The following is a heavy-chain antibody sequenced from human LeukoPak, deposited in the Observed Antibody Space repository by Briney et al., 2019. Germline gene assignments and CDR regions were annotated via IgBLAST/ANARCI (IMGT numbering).Heavy chain of an antibody. Sequence: GASVKVSCKASGYTFTSYYMHWVRQAPGQGPEWMGRINPSGGSTSYAQKFQGRVTMTRDTSTSTLYMELSSLRSEDTAFYYCARRARGSWINDAFDIWGQGTMVTVSS. J-gene: IGHJ3*02. D-gene: IGHD2-2*03. CDR2: INPSGGST. CDR3: ARRARGSWINDAFDI. V-gene: IGHV1-46*01. CDR1: GYTFTSYY.